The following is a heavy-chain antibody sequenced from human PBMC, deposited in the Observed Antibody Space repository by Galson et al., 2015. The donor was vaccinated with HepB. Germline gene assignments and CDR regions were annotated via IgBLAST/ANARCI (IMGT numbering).Heavy chain of an antibody. Sequence: SVKVSCKASGGTFSSYAISWVRQAPGQGLEWMGGIIPIFGTANYAQKFQGRVTITADESTSTAYMELSSLRSEDTAVYYCARDQGRGYSSSWFDHYGMDVWGQGTTVTVSS. CDR3: ARDQGRGYSSSWFDHYGMDV. D-gene: IGHD6-13*01. J-gene: IGHJ6*02. CDR2: IIPIFGTA. CDR1: GGTFSSYA. V-gene: IGHV1-69*13.